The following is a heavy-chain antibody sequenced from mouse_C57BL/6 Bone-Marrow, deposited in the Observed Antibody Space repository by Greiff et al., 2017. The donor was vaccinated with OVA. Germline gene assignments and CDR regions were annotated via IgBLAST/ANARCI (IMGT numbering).Heavy chain of an antibody. CDR3: ARYDYDAPFDY. CDR2: ISSGSSTI. V-gene: IGHV5-17*01. J-gene: IGHJ2*01. Sequence: EVHLVESGGGLVKPGGSLKLSCAASGFTFSDYGMHWVRQAPEKGLEWVAYISSGSSTIYYADTVKGRFTISRDNAKNTLFLQMTSLRSEDTAMYYCARYDYDAPFDYWGQGTTLTVSS. D-gene: IGHD2-4*01. CDR1: GFTFSDYG.